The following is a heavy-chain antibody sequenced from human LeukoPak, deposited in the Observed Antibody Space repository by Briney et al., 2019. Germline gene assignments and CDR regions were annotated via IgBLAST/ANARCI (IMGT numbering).Heavy chain of an antibody. CDR2: IYASGTT. V-gene: IGHV4-4*07. CDR1: AGSINPYY. D-gene: IGHD5-18*01. Sequence: PSETLSLTCTVSAGSINPYYWSWIRQSAEKGLEWNGRIYASGTTKYNPSLQSRVAMSVDMSKNQFSLNLASVTAADTAVYYCARDQGYTYGQTHYFDFWGQGILVTVSS. CDR3: ARDQGYTYGQTHYFDF. J-gene: IGHJ4*02.